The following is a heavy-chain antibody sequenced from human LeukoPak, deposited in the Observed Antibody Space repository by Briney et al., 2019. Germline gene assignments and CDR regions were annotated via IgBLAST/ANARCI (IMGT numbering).Heavy chain of an antibody. V-gene: IGHV3-48*01. Sequence: PGGSLRLSCAASGFTFSSNGMNWVRQAPGKGLEWVSYISSGSTTIYYADSVRGRFTISRDNAKNSLYLQMNSLRAEDTAVYYCARGRSGGYFDYWGQGTLVTVSS. CDR3: ARGRSGGYFDY. CDR1: GFTFSSNG. CDR2: ISSGSTTI. J-gene: IGHJ4*02. D-gene: IGHD3-3*01.